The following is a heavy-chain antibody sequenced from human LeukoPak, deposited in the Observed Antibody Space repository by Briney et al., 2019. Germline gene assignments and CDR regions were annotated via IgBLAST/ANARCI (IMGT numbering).Heavy chain of an antibody. CDR1: GFTFDDYA. D-gene: IGHD6-13*01. Sequence: GGSLRLSCAASGFTFDDYAMHWVRQAPGKGLEWVSGISWNSGSIGYADSVKGRFTVSRDNAKNSLYLQMNSLRAEDTALYYCAKASSSWYGYYGMDVWGQGTTVTVSS. V-gene: IGHV3-9*01. CDR3: AKASSSWYGYYGMDV. J-gene: IGHJ6*02. CDR2: ISWNSGSI.